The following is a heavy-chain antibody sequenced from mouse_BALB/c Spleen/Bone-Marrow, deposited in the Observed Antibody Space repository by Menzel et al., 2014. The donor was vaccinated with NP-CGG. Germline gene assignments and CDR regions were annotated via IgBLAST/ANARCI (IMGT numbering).Heavy chain of an antibody. D-gene: IGHD2-4*01. CDR1: GHTFTSYW. V-gene: IGHV1S127*01. CDR2: IDPSDRYT. Sequence: AQLQESGAELVKPGASEKMSCKDSGHTFTSYWMHWVKQRPGQGLEWIGVIDPSDRYTSYNQKFKGKATWTLDTSSSTAYTQLSSLTSEDSAVYYCTRVDYDWYYGVWGAGPTVTVPS. CDR3: TRVDYDWYYGV. J-gene: IGHJ1*01.